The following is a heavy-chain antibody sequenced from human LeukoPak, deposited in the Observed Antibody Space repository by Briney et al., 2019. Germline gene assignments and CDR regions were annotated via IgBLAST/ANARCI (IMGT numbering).Heavy chain of an antibody. D-gene: IGHD2-21*02. Sequence: ASVKVSCKASGYTFTRYAMNWVRQAPGQGLEWMGWINTNTGNPTYAQGFTGRFVFSLDTSVSTAYLQISSLKAEDTAVYYCARTPPIGVVSAFFDFWGQGTRVTVSS. V-gene: IGHV7-4-1*02. J-gene: IGHJ4*02. CDR2: INTNTGNP. CDR1: GYTFTRYA. CDR3: ARTPPIGVVSAFFDF.